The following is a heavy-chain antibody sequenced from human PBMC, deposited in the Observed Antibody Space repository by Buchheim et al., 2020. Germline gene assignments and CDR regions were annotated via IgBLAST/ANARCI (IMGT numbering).Heavy chain of an antibody. Sequence: EVQLLESGGHLVQPGGSLRLSCAASGFTFDSYGMRWVRQAPGKGPEWVSAISASGDSTHYADSVKGRFTISRDNSKNTLYLQMNSLRGDDTALYYGAKVGDSSGWLSWGQGTL. V-gene: IGHV3-23*01. CDR1: GFTFDSYG. CDR3: AKVGDSSGWLS. J-gene: IGHJ5*02. CDR2: ISASGDST. D-gene: IGHD6-19*01.